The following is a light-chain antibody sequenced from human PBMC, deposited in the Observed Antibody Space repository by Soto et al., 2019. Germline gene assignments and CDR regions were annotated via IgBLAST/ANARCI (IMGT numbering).Light chain of an antibody. J-gene: IGKJ4*01. CDR3: QQYGFTLLT. CDR1: QSVRSY. CDR2: GAS. Sequence: EIVLTQSPATLSLSPGEKATLSSRASQSVRSYLVWYQQKPGQAPRLLIYGASSRATDIPDNFSGSGSGTDFTLTISRLEPEDFAVYYCQQYGFTLLTFGGGTKVDIK. V-gene: IGKV3-20*01.